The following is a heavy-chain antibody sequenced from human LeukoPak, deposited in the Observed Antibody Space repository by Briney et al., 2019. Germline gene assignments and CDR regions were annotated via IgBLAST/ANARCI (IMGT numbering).Heavy chain of an antibody. J-gene: IGHJ3*02. Sequence: PGGSLRLSCAASGFTFSSYGMHWVRQAPGKGLEWVAVISYDGSNKYYADSVKGRFTISRDNSKNTLYLQMNSLRAEDTAVYYCAKRTLLWFGEHDAFDIWGQGTMVTVSS. CDR1: GFTFSSYG. CDR3: AKRTLLWFGEHDAFDI. V-gene: IGHV3-30*18. D-gene: IGHD3-10*01. CDR2: ISYDGSNK.